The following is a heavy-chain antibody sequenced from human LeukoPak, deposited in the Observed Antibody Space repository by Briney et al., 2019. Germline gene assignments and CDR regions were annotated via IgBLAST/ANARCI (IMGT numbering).Heavy chain of an antibody. CDR3: ARDFEGDSSGYYLFTPVD. CDR1: GFTFSSYA. Sequence: PGGSLRLSCAASGFTFSSYAMSWVRQAPGKGLEWVSAISGSGGSTYYADSVKGRFTISRDNSKNTLYLQMNSLRAEDTAVYYCARDFEGDSSGYYLFTPVDWGQGTLVTVSS. D-gene: IGHD3-22*01. CDR2: ISGSGGST. V-gene: IGHV3-23*01. J-gene: IGHJ4*02.